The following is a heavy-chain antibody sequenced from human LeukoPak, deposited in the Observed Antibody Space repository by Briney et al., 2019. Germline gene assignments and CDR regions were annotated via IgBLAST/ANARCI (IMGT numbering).Heavy chain of an antibody. D-gene: IGHD6-6*01. CDR2: IIPIFGTA. V-gene: IGHV1-69*13. J-gene: IGHJ3*02. CDR1: GGTFSSYA. Sequence: ASVKVSCKASGGTFSSYAISWVRQAPGQGLEWMGGIIPIFGTANYAQKFQGRVTITADESTSTAYMELSSLRSEDTAVYYCARDHVEYSSPERAFDIWGQGTMVTVSS. CDR3: ARDHVEYSSPERAFDI.